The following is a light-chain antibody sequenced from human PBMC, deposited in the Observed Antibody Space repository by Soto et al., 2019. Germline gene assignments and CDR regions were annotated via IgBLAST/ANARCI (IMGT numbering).Light chain of an antibody. CDR3: LYRIIWPRT. CDR1: QNIHNY. V-gene: IGKV3-11*01. Sequence: VLTQSPAILSASPGERVTLSCRASQNIHNYVGWYRQKPGQAPRLLIYDTSNRATGIPARFSGSGSGTNFTLTISSLEPEDFAVNYCLYRIIWPRTFGQGTKVDIK. CDR2: DTS. J-gene: IGKJ1*01.